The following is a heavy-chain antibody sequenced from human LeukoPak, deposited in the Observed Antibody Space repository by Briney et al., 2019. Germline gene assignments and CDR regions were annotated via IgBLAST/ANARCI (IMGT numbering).Heavy chain of an antibody. CDR1: GYTFTGYY. CDR2: INPNSGGT. V-gene: IGHV1-2*02. Sequence: GASVKVSCKASGYTFTGYYMHWVRQAPGQRLEWMGWINPNSGGTNYAQKFQGRVTMTRDTSISTAYMELSRLRSDDTAVYYCAGQTSADIVVVPAAAGYGMDVWGQGTTVTVSS. J-gene: IGHJ6*02. D-gene: IGHD2-2*01. CDR3: AGQTSADIVVVPAAAGYGMDV.